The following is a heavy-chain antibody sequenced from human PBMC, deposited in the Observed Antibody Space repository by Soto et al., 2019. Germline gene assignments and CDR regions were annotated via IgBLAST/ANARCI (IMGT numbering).Heavy chain of an antibody. Sequence: EVQLAEYGGGLAQPGGSLRLSCAASGFTLRGYAMDWVRQAPGKGLEYGSGISSNGGGTYYANSLQGRFTISRDNSKNAVDLKMCNLRPEHMAVYYCARCALPYFSYMGVWGKGTTVNVFS. V-gene: IGHV3-64*01. J-gene: IGHJ6*03. CDR2: ISSNGGGT. CDR3: ARCALPYFSYMGV. CDR1: GFTLRGYA.